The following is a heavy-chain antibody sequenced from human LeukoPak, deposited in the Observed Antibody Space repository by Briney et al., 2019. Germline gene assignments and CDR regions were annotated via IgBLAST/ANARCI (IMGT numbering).Heavy chain of an antibody. J-gene: IGHJ4*02. D-gene: IGHD3-10*01. CDR2: IYTSGST. Sequence: SETLSLTCSVSGDSISTYYWGWIRQPAGKGLEWIGRIYTSGSTNYNPSLKSRVTMSVDTSKNQFSLKLSSVTPADTAVYYCARRRWGYGSGSYSIWGQGTLVTVS. CDR3: ARRRWGYGSGSYSI. V-gene: IGHV4-4*07. CDR1: GDSISTYY.